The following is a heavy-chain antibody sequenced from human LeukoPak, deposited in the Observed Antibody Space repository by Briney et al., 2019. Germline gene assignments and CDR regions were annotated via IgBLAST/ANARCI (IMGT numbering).Heavy chain of an antibody. CDR1: GGSISSGDYY. Sequence: PSETLSLTCTVSGGSISSGDYYWSWIRQPPGKGLEWIGYIYYSGSTYYNPSLKSRVTISVDTSKNQFSLKLSSVTAADTAVYYCASMITVTRYFDYWGQGTLVTVSS. CDR2: IYYSGST. D-gene: IGHD4-17*01. CDR3: ASMITVTRYFDY. J-gene: IGHJ4*02. V-gene: IGHV4-30-4*01.